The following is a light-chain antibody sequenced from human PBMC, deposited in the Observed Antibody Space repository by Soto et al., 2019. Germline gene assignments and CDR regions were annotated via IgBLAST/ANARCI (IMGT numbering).Light chain of an antibody. Sequence: QSALTQPASVSGSPGQSITISCTGTSSDVGGYNYVSWYQQHPGKAPKLMIYEVSNRPSGVSNRFSGSKSGNTASLTISGLQSEDEADYYCSSYTSSSTRLYGFGTGTKLTVL. CDR2: EVS. CDR3: SSYTSSSTRLYG. V-gene: IGLV2-14*01. J-gene: IGLJ1*01. CDR1: SSDVGGYNY.